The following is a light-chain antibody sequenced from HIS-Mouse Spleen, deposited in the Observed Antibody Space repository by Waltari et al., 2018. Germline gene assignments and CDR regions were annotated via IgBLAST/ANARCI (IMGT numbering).Light chain of an antibody. CDR1: NIGSKS. CDR3: QVWDSSSDHVV. Sequence: SYVLTQPPSVSVAPGKTARITCGGNNIGSKSVHWYQQKPGQAPVLVVYDDSDRPSGIPARFSGSNSGNTATRTISSVEAGDEADYYCQVWDSSSDHVVFGGGTKLTVL. J-gene: IGLJ2*01. CDR2: DDS. V-gene: IGLV3-21*03.